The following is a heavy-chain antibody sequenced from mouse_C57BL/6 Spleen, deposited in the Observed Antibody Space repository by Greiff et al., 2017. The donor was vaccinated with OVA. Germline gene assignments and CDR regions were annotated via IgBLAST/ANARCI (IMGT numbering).Heavy chain of an antibody. CDR2: IDPETGGT. J-gene: IGHJ2*01. V-gene: IGHV1-15*01. Sequence: VQLQQSGAELVRPGASVTLSCKASGYTFTDYEMHWVKQTPVHGLEWIGAIDPETGGTAYNQKFKGKAILTADKSSSTAYMELRSLTSEDSAVYYCTRFGNYYGSSYYFDYWGQGTTLTVSS. CDR3: TRFGNYYGSSYYFDY. CDR1: GYTFTDYE. D-gene: IGHD1-1*01.